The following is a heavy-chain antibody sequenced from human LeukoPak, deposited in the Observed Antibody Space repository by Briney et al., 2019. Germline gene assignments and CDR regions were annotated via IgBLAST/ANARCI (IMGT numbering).Heavy chain of an antibody. Sequence: PGGSLRLSCAASGFTFSSYAMHWVRQAPGKGLEWVAVISDDGRTKYYVDSVRGRFTISRDNSNNTLYLQMNNVRAEDTALYYCAKVGDAKGYYKHGHFWGQGALVTVSS. V-gene: IGHV3-30*04. D-gene: IGHD3-22*01. J-gene: IGHJ4*02. CDR3: AKVGDAKGYYKHGHF. CDR1: GFTFSSYA. CDR2: ISDDGRTK.